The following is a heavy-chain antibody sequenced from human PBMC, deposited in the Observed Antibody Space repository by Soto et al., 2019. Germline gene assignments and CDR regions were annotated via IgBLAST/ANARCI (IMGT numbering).Heavy chain of an antibody. J-gene: IGHJ6*02. CDR2: LYYSGST. Sequence: QVQLQESGPGLVKPSQTLSLTCTVSGGSISSGGYYWRWIRQHPGKGLEWVGYLYYSGSTYYNPSLKSRVTISVDTSKNQFSLKLSSVTAADTAVYYCARGDYSSTREYYYGMDVWGQGTTVTVAS. CDR3: ARGDYSSTREYYYGMDV. V-gene: IGHV4-31*03. CDR1: GGSISSGGYY. D-gene: IGHD4-4*01.